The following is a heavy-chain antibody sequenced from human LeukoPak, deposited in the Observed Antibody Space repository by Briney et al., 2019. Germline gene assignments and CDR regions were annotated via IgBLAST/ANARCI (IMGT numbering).Heavy chain of an antibody. CDR3: ARDYSYGRGFDY. CDR2: IYTSGST. D-gene: IGHD5-18*01. V-gene: IGHV4-4*07. CDR1: GGSISSYY. Sequence: SETLSLTCTVSGGSISSYYWSWIRQPAGKGLELIGRIYTSGSTNYNPSLKSRVTISVDKSKNQFSLKLSSVTAADTAVYYCARDYSYGRGFDYWGQGTLVTVSS. J-gene: IGHJ4*02.